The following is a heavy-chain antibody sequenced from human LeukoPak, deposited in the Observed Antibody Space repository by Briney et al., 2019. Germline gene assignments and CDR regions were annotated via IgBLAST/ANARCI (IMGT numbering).Heavy chain of an antibody. CDR2: IYGGGNI. J-gene: IGHJ4*02. CDR1: GFTVSSNY. V-gene: IGHV3-53*01. Sequence: GGSLRLSCAASGFTVSSNYMNWVRQAPGKGLEWVSVIYGGGNIYYADSVKGRFTISIDNSKNTLYLQMNSLRAEDTAVYYCARGAGYNYPYYFDYWGQGTLVTVSS. CDR3: ARGAGYNYPYYFDY. D-gene: IGHD5-24*01.